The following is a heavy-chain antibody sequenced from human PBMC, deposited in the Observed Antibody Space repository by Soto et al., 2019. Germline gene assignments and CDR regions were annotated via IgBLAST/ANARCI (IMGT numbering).Heavy chain of an antibody. CDR3: ARVLKGRRAGHEFMAV. Sequence: EVQLAESGGGLVKPGGSLRLSCAASGFTFSSYSINWVRQAPGKGLEWVSSISSTGGSIYYADSVKGRFTISRDNAKNSLYLQMDSLKAEDTAVCYCARVLKGRRAGHEFMAVWGKGTAVTVSS. J-gene: IGHJ6*03. CDR1: GFTFSSYS. CDR2: ISSTGGSI. V-gene: IGHV3-21*02. D-gene: IGHD3-10*01.